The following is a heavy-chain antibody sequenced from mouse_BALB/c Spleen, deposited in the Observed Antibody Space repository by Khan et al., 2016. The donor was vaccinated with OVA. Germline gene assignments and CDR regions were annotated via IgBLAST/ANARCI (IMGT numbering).Heavy chain of an antibody. CDR3: ARSNGNYWFAY. CDR1: GYTFTNYG. D-gene: IGHD2-1*01. Sequence: QIQLVQSGPELKKPGETVKISCRASGYTFTNYGMNWVKQAPGQGLKWMGWINTYIGEPTYADDFKGRFAFSLETSASTAYLQIHNLKNEDTATYYCARSNGNYWFAYWGQGTLVIVSA. CDR2: INTYIGEP. J-gene: IGHJ3*01. V-gene: IGHV9-3-1*01.